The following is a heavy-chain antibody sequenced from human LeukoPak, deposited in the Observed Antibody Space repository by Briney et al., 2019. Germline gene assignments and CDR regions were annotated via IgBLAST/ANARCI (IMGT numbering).Heavy chain of an antibody. CDR2: IIPILGIA. Sequence: SVKVSCNASGYTFTSYAISWVRQAPGQGLEWMGRIIPILGIANYAQKFQGRVTITADKSTSTAYMELSSLRSEDTAVYYCATLYSGYDSLYFDYWGQGTLVTVSS. CDR1: GYTFTSYA. J-gene: IGHJ4*02. V-gene: IGHV1-69*04. CDR3: ATLYSGYDSLYFDY. D-gene: IGHD5-12*01.